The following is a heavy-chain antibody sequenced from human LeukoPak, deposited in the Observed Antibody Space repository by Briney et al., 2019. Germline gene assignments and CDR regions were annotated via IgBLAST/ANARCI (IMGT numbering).Heavy chain of an antibody. Sequence: PSETLSLTCTVSGGSISSGGYYWSWIRQHPGKGLEWIGYIYYSGSTYYNPSLKSRVTISVDTSKNQFSLKLSSVTAADTAVYYCARDPFNGDYPYYYYYGMDVWGQGTTVTVSS. CDR3: ARDPFNGDYPYYYYYGMDV. CDR2: IYYSGST. V-gene: IGHV4-31*03. CDR1: GGSISSGGYY. D-gene: IGHD4-17*01. J-gene: IGHJ6*02.